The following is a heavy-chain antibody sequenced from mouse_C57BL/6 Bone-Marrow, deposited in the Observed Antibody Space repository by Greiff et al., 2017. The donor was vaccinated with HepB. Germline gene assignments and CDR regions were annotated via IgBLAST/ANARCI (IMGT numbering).Heavy chain of an antibody. CDR3: AREYAMDY. Sequence: QVQLQQPGAELVMPGASVKLSCKASGYTFTSYWMHWVKQRPGQGLEWIGEIDPSDSYTNYNQKFKGKSTLTVDKSSSTAYMQLSSLTSADSAVYYCAREYAMDYWGQGTSVTVSS. CDR2: IDPSDSYT. CDR1: GYTFTSYW. V-gene: IGHV1-69*01. J-gene: IGHJ4*01.